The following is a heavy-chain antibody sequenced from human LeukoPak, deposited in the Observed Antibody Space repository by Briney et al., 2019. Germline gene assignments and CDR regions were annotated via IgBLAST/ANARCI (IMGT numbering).Heavy chain of an antibody. V-gene: IGHV4-4*07. CDR2: IYTRGST. CDR3: ARGRYCSVDICSAGDAFDI. CDR1: GGSINNYY. J-gene: IGHJ3*02. Sequence: ETLSLTCTVSGGSINNYYWSWIRPPAGKGLEWTGRIYTRGSTNYNPSLKSRFTMSVDTSKNQFSLKLSSVTAADTAVYYCARGRYCSVDICSAGDAFDIWGQGTMASVSS. D-gene: IGHD2-15*01.